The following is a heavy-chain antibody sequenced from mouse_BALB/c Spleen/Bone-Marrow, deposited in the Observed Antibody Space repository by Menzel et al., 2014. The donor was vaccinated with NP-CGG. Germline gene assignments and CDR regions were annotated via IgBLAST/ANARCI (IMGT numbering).Heavy chain of an antibody. J-gene: IGHJ3*01. CDR2: TYPGSGET. CDR3: TRDHYGNYEGFDY. V-gene: IGHV1-77*01. Sequence: VQRVESGAELARPGASVKLSCKASGYTFTDYYINWVIQRTGQGLEWIGETYPGSGETYYNEKFKGKATLTADKSSSTAYMHPSSLTSEDSAVYFCTRDHYGNYEGFDYWGQGTLVTVSA. CDR1: GYTFTDYY. D-gene: IGHD2-1*01.